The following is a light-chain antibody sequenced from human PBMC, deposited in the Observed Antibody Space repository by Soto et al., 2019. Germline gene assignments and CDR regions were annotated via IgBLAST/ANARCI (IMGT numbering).Light chain of an antibody. J-gene: IGKJ1*01. CDR2: RSS. V-gene: IGKV1-5*03. Sequence: DIQMTQSPSTLSASVGDRVTITCRASQTISNYLTWYQQRPGKAPKLLIYRSSILQNGVPSRFSGSGSGTEFTLTISSLQPDDVATYYCRQYYSYATFGQGTRVEI. CDR3: RQYYSYAT. CDR1: QTISNY.